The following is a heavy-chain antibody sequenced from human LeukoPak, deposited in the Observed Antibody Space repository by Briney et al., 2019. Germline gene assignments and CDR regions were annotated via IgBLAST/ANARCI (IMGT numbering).Heavy chain of an antibody. J-gene: IGHJ4*02. Sequence: PGGSLRLSCAASGFTFSNYGMHWVRQAPGKGLEWVAIIWYDGSNKYYADSVKGRFTISRDYSKNTLYLQMNSLRAEDTALYYCAKDPDMVAPGYWGQGTLVTVSS. D-gene: IGHD5-12*01. CDR3: AKDPDMVAPGY. CDR2: IWYDGSNK. CDR1: GFTFSNYG. V-gene: IGHV3-33*06.